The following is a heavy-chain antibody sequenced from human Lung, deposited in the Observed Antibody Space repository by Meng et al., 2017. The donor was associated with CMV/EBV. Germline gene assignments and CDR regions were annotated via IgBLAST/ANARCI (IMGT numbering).Heavy chain of an antibody. Sequence: SXXVSXKASGYTFTSYGIIWVRQAPGQGLEWMGWISPYDGNTNYAQTLQDRVTMTTDTPTSTAYMELRSLRSDDTAVYFCARERGYCGTTSCSYYFDYWGQGTXVTVSS. V-gene: IGHV1-18*01. J-gene: IGHJ4*02. CDR1: GYTFTSYG. CDR2: ISPYDGNT. D-gene: IGHD2-2*01. CDR3: ARERGYCGTTSCSYYFDY.